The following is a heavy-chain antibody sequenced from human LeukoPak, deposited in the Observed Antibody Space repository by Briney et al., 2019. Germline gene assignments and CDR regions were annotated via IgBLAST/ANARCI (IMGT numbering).Heavy chain of an antibody. V-gene: IGHV1-18*01. CDR1: GYTFTSYG. CDR3: ARDHYYDFWSGYYLPLYYFDY. Sequence: VASVKVSCKASGYTFTSYGISWVRQAPGQGLEWMGWISAYNGNTNYAQKLQGRVTMTTDTSTSTAYMELRSLRSDDTAVYYCARDHYYDFWSGYYLPLYYFDYWGQGTLVTVSS. CDR2: ISAYNGNT. D-gene: IGHD3-3*01. J-gene: IGHJ4*02.